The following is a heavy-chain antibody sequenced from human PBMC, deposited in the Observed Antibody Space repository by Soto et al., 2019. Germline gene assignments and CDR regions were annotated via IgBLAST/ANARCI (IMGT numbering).Heavy chain of an antibody. CDR2: IYHSGST. J-gene: IGHJ6*02. CDR3: ARAVRSNYYYYYGMDV. V-gene: IGHV4-30-2*01. D-gene: IGHD4-4*01. Sequence: SETLSLTCAVSGGSISSGGYSWSWIRQPPGKGLEWIGYIYHSGSTYYNPSLKSRVTISVDRSKNQFSLKLSSVTAADTAVYYCARAVRSNYYYYYGMDVWGQGTTVTVSS. CDR1: GGSISSGGYS.